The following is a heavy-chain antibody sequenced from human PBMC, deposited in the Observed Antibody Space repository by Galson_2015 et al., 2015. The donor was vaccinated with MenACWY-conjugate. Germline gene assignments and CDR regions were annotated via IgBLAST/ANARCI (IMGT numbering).Heavy chain of an antibody. CDR3: ARGRGGPLDHAFDI. D-gene: IGHD1-1*01. Sequence: SLRLYCATSGFTFSRSPMHWVAQAPGTGLEWVAVMSYDGSNKYYTDSVKGRFTISRNKSKITLYLQMDRLRAEDYAVYYCARGRGGPLDHAFDIWGQGTMVTVSS. V-gene: IGHV3-30*10. CDR2: MSYDGSNK. CDR1: GFTFSRSP. J-gene: IGHJ3*02.